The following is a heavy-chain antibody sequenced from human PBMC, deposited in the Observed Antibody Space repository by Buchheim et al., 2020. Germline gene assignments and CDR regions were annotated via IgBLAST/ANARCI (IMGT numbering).Heavy chain of an antibody. Sequence: QVQLVQSGAEVKKPGASVKVSCKASGYTFTSYYMHWVRQAPGQGLEWMGIINPSGGSTSYAQKFQGRVTVTRDTSTSTVYMELSSLRSEDTAVYYCARVMTDYYDSSGSDDAFDIWGQGT. V-gene: IGHV1-46*01. CDR3: ARVMTDYYDSSGSDDAFDI. D-gene: IGHD3-22*01. J-gene: IGHJ3*02. CDR1: GYTFTSYY. CDR2: INPSGGST.